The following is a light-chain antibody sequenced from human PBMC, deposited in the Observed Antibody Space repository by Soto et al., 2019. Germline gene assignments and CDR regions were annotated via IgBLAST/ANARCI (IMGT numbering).Light chain of an antibody. J-gene: IGKJ1*01. CDR2: GAS. CDR1: QSVSSSY. V-gene: IGKV3-20*01. CDR3: QQYGSSPWT. Sequence: EIVLTQSPGTLSLSPGESATLSCRASQSVSSSYLAWYQQKPGQAPRLLIYGASSRATGIPDRLSGSGSGTDFTLTISRLEPEDCAVYYCQQYGSSPWTFVQGTKVEIK.